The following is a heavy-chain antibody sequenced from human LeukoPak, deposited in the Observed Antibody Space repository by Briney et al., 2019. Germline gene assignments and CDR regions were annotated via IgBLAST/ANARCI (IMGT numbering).Heavy chain of an antibody. CDR1: GFAFSVYA. Sequence: PGGSLRLSCTASGFAFSVYAMSWLRPPPGKGLEWSSTLYANSGTTSYAASVRGRFTISRDNSKNTLYLQLNTLRPDDTATYYCAKPISGGLAVTANWFHPWGQGTLVVVSS. D-gene: IGHD6-19*01. CDR3: AKPISGGLAVTANWFHP. J-gene: IGHJ5*01. V-gene: IGHV3-23*01. CDR2: LYANSGTT.